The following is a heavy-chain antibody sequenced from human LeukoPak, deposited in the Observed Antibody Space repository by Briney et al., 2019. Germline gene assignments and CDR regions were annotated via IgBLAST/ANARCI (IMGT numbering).Heavy chain of an antibody. CDR3: ARVSWFPGTSYYYMDV. J-gene: IGHJ6*03. V-gene: IGHV4-61*01. CDR2: IYYSGTT. CDR1: GGSISSSSYY. D-gene: IGHD1-1*01. Sequence: PSETLSLTCTVSGGSISSSSYYWSWIRQPPGKGLEWIGYIYYSGTTNYNPSLKSRVTISVDTSKNQFSLKLGSVTAADTAVYYCARVSWFPGTSYYYMDVWGKGTTVTVSS.